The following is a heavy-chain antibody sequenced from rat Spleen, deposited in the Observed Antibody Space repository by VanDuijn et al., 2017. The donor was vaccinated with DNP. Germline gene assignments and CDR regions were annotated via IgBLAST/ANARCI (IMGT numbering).Heavy chain of an antibody. Sequence: QIQLQQSGAELAKPGSSVKISCKASGYTFTNDYIGWIQQTTGQGLEYLGYINVGSGGTNYNEKFKGRATLTVGKSSSTAFMQLSSLTPDDSAVYYCATHNYYFDYWGQGVMVTVSS. J-gene: IGHJ2*01. V-gene: IGHV1-43*01. CDR1: GYTFTNDY. CDR3: ATHNYYFDY. CDR2: INVGSGGT. D-gene: IGHD1-4*01.